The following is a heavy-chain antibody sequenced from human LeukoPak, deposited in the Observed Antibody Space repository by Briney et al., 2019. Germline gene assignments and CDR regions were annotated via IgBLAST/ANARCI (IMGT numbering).Heavy chain of an antibody. J-gene: IGHJ4*02. CDR2: IYHSGST. D-gene: IGHD3-22*01. CDR1: GGSISSYY. Sequence: SETLSLTCTVSGGSISSYYWSWIRQPPGKGLEWIGYIYHSGSTNYDPSLKSRVTISVDTSKNQFSLKLSSVTAADTAVYYCARRGSYYYDSSGYYFDYWGQGTLVTVSS. CDR3: ARRGSYYYDSSGYYFDY. V-gene: IGHV4-59*08.